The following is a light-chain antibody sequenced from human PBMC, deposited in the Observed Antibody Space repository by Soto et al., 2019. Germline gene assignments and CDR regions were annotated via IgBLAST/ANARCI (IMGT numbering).Light chain of an antibody. Sequence: QSVLTQPPSLSGSPGQSVTISCTGTTSDVGGYIGVSWYQHHPGKAPKLVIYDVYQRPSGVSSRFSGSKSGNTAFLTISGLHTEDEADYYCVSYTSRSTYVFGSGTKVTVL. CDR3: VSYTSRSTYV. CDR2: DVY. V-gene: IGLV2-14*01. J-gene: IGLJ1*01. CDR1: TSDVGGYIG.